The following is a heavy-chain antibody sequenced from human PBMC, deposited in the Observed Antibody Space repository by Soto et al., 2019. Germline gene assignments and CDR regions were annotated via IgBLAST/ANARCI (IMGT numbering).Heavy chain of an antibody. V-gene: IGHV3-74*01. D-gene: IGHD4-17*01. CDR1: GFTFSSYW. CDR3: ARDMSTVVTPRYYGMDV. Sequence: EVQLVESGGGLVQPGGSLRLSCAASGFTFSSYWRHWVRQAPGKGLVWVSRINSDGSSTSYADSVKGRFTISRDNAKNTLYLQMNRLRAEDTSVYYCARDMSTVVTPRYYGMDVWGQGTTVTVSS. J-gene: IGHJ6*02. CDR2: INSDGSST.